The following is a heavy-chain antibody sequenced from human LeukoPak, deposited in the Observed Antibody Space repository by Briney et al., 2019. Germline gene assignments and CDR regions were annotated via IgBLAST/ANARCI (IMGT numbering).Heavy chain of an antibody. J-gene: IGHJ4*02. V-gene: IGHV4-38-2*02. CDR3: ARTLHPPNLNWYFDY. Sequence: PSETLSLTCSVSGYSISSGYYWGWSRQPPGKGLEWRWSIYHSGNTDYNPSLKSRVTISRDTSKNQISLKLSSVNAADTAIYYCARTLHPPNLNWYFDYWGQGILVTVSS. CDR2: IYHSGNT. CDR1: GYSISSGYY. D-gene: IGHD1-1*01.